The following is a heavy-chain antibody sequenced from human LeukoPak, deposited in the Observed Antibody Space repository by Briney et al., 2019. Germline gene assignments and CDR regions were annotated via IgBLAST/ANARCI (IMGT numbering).Heavy chain of an antibody. J-gene: IGHJ5*02. Sequence: SETLSLTCTVSGGSIRSYYWSWVRQPPGKGLEWIGYIYYSGSTNYNPSLKSRVTISVDTSKNQFSLKLSSVTAADTAVYYCARAVGAITNWFDPWGQGTLVTVSS. V-gene: IGHV4-59*01. CDR2: IYYSGST. CDR1: GGSIRSYY. CDR3: ARAVGAITNWFDP. D-gene: IGHD1-26*01.